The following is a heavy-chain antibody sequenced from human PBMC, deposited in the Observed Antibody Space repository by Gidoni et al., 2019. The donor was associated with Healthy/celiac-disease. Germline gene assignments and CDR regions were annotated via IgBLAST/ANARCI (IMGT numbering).Heavy chain of an antibody. Sequence: QVQLVQSGAEVKKPGASVKVSCKASGYTFTGYYMHWVRQAPGQGLEWMGWINPNSGGTNYAQKFQGRVTMTRDTSISTAYMELSRLRSDDTAVYYCARVNIESSSPHYYYYGMDVWGQGTTVTVSS. J-gene: IGHJ6*02. CDR3: ARVNIESSSPHYYYYGMDV. CDR1: GYTFTGYY. D-gene: IGHD6-6*01. V-gene: IGHV1-2*02. CDR2: INPNSGGT.